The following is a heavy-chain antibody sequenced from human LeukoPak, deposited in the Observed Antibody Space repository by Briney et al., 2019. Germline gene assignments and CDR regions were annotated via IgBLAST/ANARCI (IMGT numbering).Heavy chain of an antibody. J-gene: IGHJ4*02. V-gene: IGHV7-4-1*02. CDR3: ARTRIPFYFGSGSPDY. CDR2: INTNTGNP. Sequence: ASVKASCKASGYTFSSHAMIWVRQAPGQGFEWMGWINTNTGNPRYGQGFTGRFVFSLDTSVSTAYLQISSLKAEDTAVYFCARTRIPFYFGSGSPDYWGQGTLVTVSS. D-gene: IGHD3-10*01. CDR1: GYTFSSHA.